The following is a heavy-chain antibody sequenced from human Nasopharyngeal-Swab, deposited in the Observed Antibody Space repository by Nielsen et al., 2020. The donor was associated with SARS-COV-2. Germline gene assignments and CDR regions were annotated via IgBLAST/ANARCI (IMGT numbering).Heavy chain of an antibody. J-gene: IGHJ6*02. CDR3: ARDGLDCSGDSCYSWAYYYYGMDV. V-gene: IGHV3-30*03. CDR2: ISYDGSNK. Sequence: PGKGLYWVAVISYDGSNKYYADSVKGRFTISRDNSKNTLYLQMNSLRAEDTAVYYCARDGLDCSGDSCYSWAYYYYGMDVWGQGTTVTVSS. D-gene: IGHD2-15*01.